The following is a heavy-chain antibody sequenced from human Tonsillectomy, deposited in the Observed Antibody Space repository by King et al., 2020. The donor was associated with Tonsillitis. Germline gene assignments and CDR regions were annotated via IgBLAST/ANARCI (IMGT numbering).Heavy chain of an antibody. CDR3: AKARYSGGRYHFDY. Sequence: VQLVESGGGLVQPGGSLRHSCAASGFTFSSYAMTWVRQAPGKGLEWVSTNIGSSGSTFYADSVKGRFTISRDNSKNMLFLQMNNLRAEDTAVYYCAKARYSGGRYHFDYWGQGTLVTVSS. D-gene: IGHD6-19*01. J-gene: IGHJ4*02. CDR1: GFTFSSYA. CDR2: NIGSSGST. V-gene: IGHV3-23*04.